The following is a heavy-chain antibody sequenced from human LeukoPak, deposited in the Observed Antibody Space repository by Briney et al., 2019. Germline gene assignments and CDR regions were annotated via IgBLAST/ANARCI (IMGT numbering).Heavy chain of an antibody. V-gene: IGHV3-21*01. CDR1: GFTCSNYS. Sequence: PGGSLRLSCAASGFTCSNYSMHWVRQTPDKGLQWVSSISISSNFIYYAESLRGRISISRDNAKNSLSLQMNSLRAEDTALYYCARAKMYCTGGSCYSDDAFDLWGQGTMVTVSS. D-gene: IGHD2-15*01. J-gene: IGHJ3*01. CDR3: ARAKMYCTGGSCYSDDAFDL. CDR2: ISISSNFI.